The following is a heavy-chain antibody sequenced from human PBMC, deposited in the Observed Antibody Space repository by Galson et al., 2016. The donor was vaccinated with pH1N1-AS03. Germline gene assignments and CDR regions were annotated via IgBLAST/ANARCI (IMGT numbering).Heavy chain of an antibody. Sequence: SLRLSCAASGFTFKSYWMSWVRQAPGKGLEWVSSIYTGGDTFYTDSVRGRFTISRDDSKNTLYLQMNSLRAADTAMYYCARVDSSTYSDGWVPFDYWGQGTLVTVSS. J-gene: IGHJ4*02. CDR1: GFTFKSYW. V-gene: IGHV3-53*01. D-gene: IGHD5-24*01. CDR3: ARVDSSTYSDGWVPFDY. CDR2: IYTGGDT.